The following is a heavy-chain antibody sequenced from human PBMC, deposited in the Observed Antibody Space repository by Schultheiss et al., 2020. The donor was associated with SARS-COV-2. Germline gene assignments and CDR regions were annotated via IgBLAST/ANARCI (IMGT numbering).Heavy chain of an antibody. D-gene: IGHD3-22*01. CDR1: GFSLNTSGVG. V-gene: IGHV2-70*04. CDR2: IDWDDDK. Sequence: SGPTLVKPTQTLTLTCAFSGFSLNTSGVGVGWIRQPPGKAPEWLARIDWDDDKLYSTSLRTRLTISKVTSRNQVVLTMTNMDPVDTATYYCARLNIVVDDTSTPIDDAFDIWGQGTMVTVSS. CDR3: ARLNIVVDDTSTPIDDAFDI. J-gene: IGHJ3*02.